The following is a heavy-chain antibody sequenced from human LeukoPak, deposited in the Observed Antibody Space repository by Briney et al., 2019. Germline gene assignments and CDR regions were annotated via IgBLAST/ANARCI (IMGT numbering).Heavy chain of an antibody. V-gene: IGHV1-2*02. Sequence: ASVTVSCTASGFTFTDYYINWVRQAPGQGLEWLGWIDPDTGGTNFAQKVQGRVTLTWDTSINTPYMELRSLKSDDTAIYYCAGAKWRQHAEGLDYWGQGTPVTVSS. CDR3: AGAKWRQHAEGLDY. CDR1: GFTFTDYY. CDR2: IDPDTGGT. J-gene: IGHJ4*02. D-gene: IGHD6-13*01.